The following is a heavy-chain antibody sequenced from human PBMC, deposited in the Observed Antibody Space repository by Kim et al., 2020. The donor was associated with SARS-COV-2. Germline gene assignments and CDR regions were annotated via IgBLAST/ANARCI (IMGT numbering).Heavy chain of an antibody. J-gene: IGHJ4*02. CDR3: ARVGSSWYKGSYYFDY. CDR1: GGTFSSYA. D-gene: IGHD6-13*01. Sequence: SVKVSCKASGGTFSSYAISWVRQAPGQGLEWMRGIIPIFGTANYAQKFQGRVTITADESTSTAYMELSSLRSEDTAVYYCARVGSSWYKGSYYFDYWGQGTLVTVSS. CDR2: IIPIFGTA. V-gene: IGHV1-69*13.